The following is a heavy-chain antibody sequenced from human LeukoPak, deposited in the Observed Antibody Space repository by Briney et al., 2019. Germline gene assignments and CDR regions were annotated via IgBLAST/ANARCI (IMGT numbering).Heavy chain of an antibody. CDR2: IYYSGST. CDR1: GGSISSYY. D-gene: IGHD3-10*01. J-gene: IGHJ3*02. Sequence: PSETLSLTCTVSGGSISSYYWSWIRQLPGKGLEWIGYIYYSGSTNYNPSLKSRVTISVDTSKNQFSLKLSSVTAADTAVYYCARENAPGGAFDIWGQGAMVTVSS. CDR3: ARENAPGGAFDI. V-gene: IGHV4-59*01.